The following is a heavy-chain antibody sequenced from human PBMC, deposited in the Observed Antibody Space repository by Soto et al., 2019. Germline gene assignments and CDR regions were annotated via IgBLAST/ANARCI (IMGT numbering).Heavy chain of an antibody. J-gene: IGHJ2*01. V-gene: IGHV3-23*01. CDR3: AKDGTSREGVVVVAANNHRNWYFDL. CDR1: GFTFSSYA. CDR2: ISGSGGST. Sequence: HPGGSLRLSCAASGFTFSSYAMSWVRQAPGKGLEWVSAISGSGGSTYYADSVKGRFTISRDNSKNTLYLQMNSLRAEDTAVYYCAKDGTSREGVVVVAANNHRNWYFDLWGRGTLVTVSS. D-gene: IGHD2-15*01.